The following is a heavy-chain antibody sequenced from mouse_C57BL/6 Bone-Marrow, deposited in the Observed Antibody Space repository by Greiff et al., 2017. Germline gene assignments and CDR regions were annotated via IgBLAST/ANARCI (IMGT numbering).Heavy chain of an antibody. CDR3: AILPLYYGSPHFDY. Sequence: VQLQQPGAELVKPGASVKVSCKASGYTFTSYWMHWVKQRPGQGLEWIGRIHPSDSDTNYNQKFKGKATLTVDKSSSTAYMQLSSLTSEDSAVYYCAILPLYYGSPHFDYWGQGTTLTVSS. D-gene: IGHD1-1*01. V-gene: IGHV1-74*01. CDR2: IHPSDSDT. J-gene: IGHJ2*01. CDR1: GYTFTSYW.